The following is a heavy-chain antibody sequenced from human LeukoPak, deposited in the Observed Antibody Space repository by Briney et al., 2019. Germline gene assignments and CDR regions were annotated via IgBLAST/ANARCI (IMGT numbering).Heavy chain of an antibody. CDR1: GFTLSNYG. CDR3: AKPLIIAATGEFDY. D-gene: IGHD6-13*01. J-gene: IGHJ4*02. Sequence: GGSLRLSCAASGFTLSNYGIHWVRQAPGKGLEWVAFMRYDGSNKYYADSVKGRFTISRDISKNTVYLQMNSLRAEDTAVYYCAKPLIIAATGEFDYWGQGTLVTVSS. V-gene: IGHV3-30*02. CDR2: MRYDGSNK.